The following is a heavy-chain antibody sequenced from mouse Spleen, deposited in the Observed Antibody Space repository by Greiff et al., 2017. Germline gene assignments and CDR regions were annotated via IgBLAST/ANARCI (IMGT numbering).Heavy chain of an antibody. J-gene: IGHJ4*01. D-gene: IGHD1-1*02. CDR2: INPNNGGT. V-gene: IGHV1-18*01. CDR1: GYTFTDYN. Sequence: EVQLQQSGPELVKPGASVKIPCKASGYTFTDYNMDWVKQSHGKSLEWIGDINPNNGGTIYNQKFKGKATLTVDKSSSTAYMELRSLTSEDTAVYYCARLWYDYAMDYWGQGTSVTVSS. CDR3: ARLWYDYAMDY.